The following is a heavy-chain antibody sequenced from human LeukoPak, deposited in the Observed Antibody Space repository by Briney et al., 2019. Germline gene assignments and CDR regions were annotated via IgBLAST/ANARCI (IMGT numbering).Heavy chain of an antibody. V-gene: IGHV1-2*02. CDR2: INPNSGGT. J-gene: IGHJ4*02. CDR1: GYTFTVYY. Sequence: ASVKVSCKASGYTFTVYYMHWVRQAPGQGLEWMGWINPNSGGTNYALKFQGRVTMTRDTSISTVYMEVSRLTSDDTAVYYCARKKGDNWGQGTLVTVSS. CDR3: ARKKGDN.